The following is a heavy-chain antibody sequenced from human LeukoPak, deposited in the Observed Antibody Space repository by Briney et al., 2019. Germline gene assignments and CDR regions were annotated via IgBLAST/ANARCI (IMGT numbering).Heavy chain of an antibody. J-gene: IGHJ5*02. CDR3: ARGIGQDSGFNYNWFDP. CDR1: GGSISSHY. D-gene: IGHD5-12*01. CDR2: IYYSGST. V-gene: IGHV4-59*11. Sequence: SETLSLTCTVSGGSISSHYWSWIRQPPGKGLEWIGYIYYSGSTNYNPSLKSRATISVDASKNQSSLKLSSVTAADTAVYYCARGIGQDSGFNYNWFDPWGQGTLVTVSS.